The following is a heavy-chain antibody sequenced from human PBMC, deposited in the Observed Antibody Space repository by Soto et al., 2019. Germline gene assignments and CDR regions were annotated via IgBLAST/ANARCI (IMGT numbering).Heavy chain of an antibody. CDR3: AKQWSVVPANFDY. CDR1: GFTFSSYA. Sequence: EVQLLESGGGLVQPGGSLRLSCAASGFTFSSYAMSWVRQAPGKGLEWVSAISGSGGSTYYADSVKGRFTISRDNSKTTLHLQMNRLRAEDTAVYYCAKQWSVVPANFDYWGQGTLVTVSS. J-gene: IGHJ4*02. D-gene: IGHD2-2*01. V-gene: IGHV3-23*01. CDR2: ISGSGGST.